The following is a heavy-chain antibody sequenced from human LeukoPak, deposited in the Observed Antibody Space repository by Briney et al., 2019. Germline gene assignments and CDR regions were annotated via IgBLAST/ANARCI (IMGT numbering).Heavy chain of an antibody. V-gene: IGHV1-2*02. Sequence: GASVKVSCKASGYTFTSYDINWVRQATGQGLEWMGWINPSGGDTYYAQKFQGRVTLTRDTSISTAYMELSRLRSDDTAVYYCARALGMNWNYEYWGQGTLVTVSS. J-gene: IGHJ4*02. CDR2: INPSGGDT. D-gene: IGHD1-7*01. CDR3: ARALGMNWNYEY. CDR1: GYTFTSYD.